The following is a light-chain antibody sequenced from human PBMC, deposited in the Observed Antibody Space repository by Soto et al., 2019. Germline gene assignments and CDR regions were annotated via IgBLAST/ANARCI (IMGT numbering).Light chain of an antibody. V-gene: IGKV1-39*01. CDR3: QQSYSTPPIT. J-gene: IGKJ5*01. Sequence: DIQMTHSPSSLSASVGDRVTITCRASHSISNYLNWYQQKPGKAPKLLIYASSSLQSGVPSRFRGSGSGTDFTLTINSLQPEDFATYYCQQSYSTPPITFGQGTRLEIK. CDR2: ASS. CDR1: HSISNY.